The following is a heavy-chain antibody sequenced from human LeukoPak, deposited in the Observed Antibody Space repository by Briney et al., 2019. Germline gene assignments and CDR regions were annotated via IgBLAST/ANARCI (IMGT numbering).Heavy chain of an antibody. V-gene: IGHV3-48*03. Sequence: GGSLRLSCAASGFTFSSYEMNWVRQAPGKGLEWVSYISGGSTTIYYADSVKGRFTISRDNAKNSLYLQMNSLRAEDTAVYYCARSTYGDTGPGLLDYWGQGILVTVSS. CDR3: ARSTYGDTGPGLLDY. CDR2: ISGGSTTI. D-gene: IGHD4-17*01. J-gene: IGHJ4*02. CDR1: GFTFSSYE.